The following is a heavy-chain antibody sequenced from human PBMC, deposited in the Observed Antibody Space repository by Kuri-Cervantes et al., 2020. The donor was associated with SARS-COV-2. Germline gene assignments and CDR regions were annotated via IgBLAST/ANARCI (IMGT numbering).Heavy chain of an antibody. V-gene: IGHV3-30*02. Sequence: GESLKISCAASGFTFSSYGMHWVRQAPGKGLEWVAFIRYDGSNKYYADSVKGRFTISRDNSKNTLYLQMNSLRAEDTAVYYCARDGDSGYSSGWFDYWGQGTLVTVSS. CDR3: ARDGDSGYSSGWFDY. J-gene: IGHJ4*02. D-gene: IGHD6-19*01. CDR1: GFTFSSYG. CDR2: IRYDGSNK.